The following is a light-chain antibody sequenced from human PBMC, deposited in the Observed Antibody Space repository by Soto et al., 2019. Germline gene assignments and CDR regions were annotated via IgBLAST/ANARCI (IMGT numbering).Light chain of an antibody. Sequence: ETVMTQSPVTLSVSPGDTATLSCRASQRVSSHLAWYQQKPGQAPRLLIYGASTRATGIPARFSGSGSGTEFTLTISSLQSEDFAVYYCQQYSNWRTFGQGTKVDIK. CDR3: QQYSNWRT. CDR1: QRVSSH. J-gene: IGKJ1*01. V-gene: IGKV3-15*01. CDR2: GAS.